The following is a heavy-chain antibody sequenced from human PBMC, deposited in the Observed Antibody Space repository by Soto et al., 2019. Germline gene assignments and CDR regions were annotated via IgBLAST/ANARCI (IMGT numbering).Heavy chain of an antibody. CDR2: IYYSGST. D-gene: IGHD6-19*01. Sequence: SGTLDLTCTVSGGSVSSGNYYWTWVRQPPGKGLGGIGSIYYSGSTYYNPSLRSRVTISVDTSKNQFSLKLSSGTAADTAVFYCARHYSSGSRNWFDPWGQGTLVTVSS. J-gene: IGHJ5*02. CDR3: ARHYSSGSRNWFDP. CDR1: GGSVSSGNYY. V-gene: IGHV4-39*01.